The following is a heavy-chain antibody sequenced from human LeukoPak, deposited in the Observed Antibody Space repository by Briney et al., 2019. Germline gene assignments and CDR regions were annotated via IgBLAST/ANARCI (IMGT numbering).Heavy chain of an antibody. Sequence: PLGTLSLTSVVSGGSLNRYKSCGIPEPPGGGLGCMWHIYYSVSTNHNPPLKSRATLPDETSKNQISLNLSSVASAATAVYYFGRVSPDSGSEVSRFDFGGQGKRVTVSS. CDR2: IYYSVST. D-gene: IGHD1-26*01. J-gene: IGHJ1*01. V-gene: IGHV4-59*01. CDR1: GGSLNRYK. CDR3: GRVSPDSGSEVSRFDF.